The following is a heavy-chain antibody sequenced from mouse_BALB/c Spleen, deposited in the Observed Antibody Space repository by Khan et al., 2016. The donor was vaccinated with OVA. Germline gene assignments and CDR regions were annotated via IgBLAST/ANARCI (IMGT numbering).Heavy chain of an antibody. CDR1: GFSLTGYG. CDR3: AREIYYDYAYYSAMDY. J-gene: IGHJ4*01. D-gene: IGHD2-4*01. Sequence: QVQLKQSGPGLVAPSQSLSITCTVSGFSLTGYGVNWLRQPPGKGLEWLGMIWGDGSTDYNSALKSRLSISQDNSKSQVFLKMNSLQTDDTARYYCAREIYYDYAYYSAMDYWGQGTSVTVSS. CDR2: IWGDGST. V-gene: IGHV2-6-7*01.